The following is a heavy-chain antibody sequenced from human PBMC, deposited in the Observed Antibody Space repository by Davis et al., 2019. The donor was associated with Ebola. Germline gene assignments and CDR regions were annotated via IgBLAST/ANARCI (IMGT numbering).Heavy chain of an antibody. CDR3: ARVGGLGSSYLEAFDI. V-gene: IGHV4-34*01. CDR2: IYYSGST. Sequence: MPSETLSLTCAVYGGSFSGYYWSWIRQPPGKGLEWIGSIYYSGSTYYNPSLKSRVTISVDTSKNQFSLKLTSVTAADTAVYFCARVGGLGSSYLEAFDIWGQGTMVTIFS. CDR1: GGSFSGYY. D-gene: IGHD1-26*01. J-gene: IGHJ3*02.